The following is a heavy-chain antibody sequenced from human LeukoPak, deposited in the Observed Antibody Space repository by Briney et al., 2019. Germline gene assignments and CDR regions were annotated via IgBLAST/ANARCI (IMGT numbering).Heavy chain of an antibody. CDR2: MFHSGIT. V-gene: IGHV4-38-2*01. CDR1: GYSISGSYC. CDR3: ARANGFGLIIT. J-gene: IGHJ4*02. D-gene: IGHD3-10*01. Sequence: SETLSLTCAVSGYSISGSYCWGWIRQSPGKALEWIGSMFHSGITYYNPSLKSRVTISLDTSKNQFSLKLTSVTAADTAVYYCARANGFGLIITWGQGTLVTVSS.